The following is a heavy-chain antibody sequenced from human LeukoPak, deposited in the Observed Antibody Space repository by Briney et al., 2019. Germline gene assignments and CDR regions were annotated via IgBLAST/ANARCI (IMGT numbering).Heavy chain of an antibody. CDR1: GGSITSSGYY. CDR3: ARLSGFSQFMDA. J-gene: IGHJ6*02. V-gene: IGHV4-39*01. D-gene: IGHD3-10*01. CDR2: IYYSGRI. Sequence: PSETLSLTCTASGGSITSSGYYWGWIRQPPGRGLEWIGSIYYSGRIYYNPSLKSRVTMSVDTSKNQFSLRLDSVTAADTAVYYCARLSGFSQFMDAWGLGATVTVSS.